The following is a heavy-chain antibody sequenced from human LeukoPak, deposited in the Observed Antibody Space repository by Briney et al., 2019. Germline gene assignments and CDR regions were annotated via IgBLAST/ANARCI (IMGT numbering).Heavy chain of an antibody. D-gene: IGHD4-17*01. Sequence: GGSLRLSCAASGFTFRSYWMSWVRQAPGKGLECVANINQDGSERFYVDSVKGRFTISRDNAKNSLYLQMNSLRAEEAAVYYCARGYGDSIHFDYWGQGTLVTVSS. CDR3: ARGYGDSIHFDY. CDR2: INQDGSER. J-gene: IGHJ4*02. V-gene: IGHV3-7*04. CDR1: GFTFRSYW.